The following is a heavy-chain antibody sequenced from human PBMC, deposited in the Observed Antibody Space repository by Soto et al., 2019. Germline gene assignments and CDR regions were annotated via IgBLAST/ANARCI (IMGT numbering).Heavy chain of an antibody. V-gene: IGHV3-33*08. CDR3: ARDATFNVTTVTTSDYMDV. J-gene: IGHJ6*03. Sequence: GGSLSLSCAASGFTFSSYAMHWVRQAPGKGLEWVAVIWYDGSNKYYADSVKGRFTISRDNSKNTLYLQMNSLRAEDTAVYYCARDATFNVTTVTTSDYMDVWGKGTTVTVSS. D-gene: IGHD4-17*01. CDR1: GFTFSSYA. CDR2: IWYDGSNK.